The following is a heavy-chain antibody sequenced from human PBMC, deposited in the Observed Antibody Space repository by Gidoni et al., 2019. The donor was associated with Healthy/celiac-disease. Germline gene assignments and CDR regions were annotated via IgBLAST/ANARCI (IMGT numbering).Heavy chain of an antibody. D-gene: IGHD2-2*01. V-gene: IGHV4-61*02. CDR2: IYTRGST. J-gene: IGHJ4*02. Sequence: QVQLQESGPGLVKPSQTLSLTCTVSGGSISRGRYYWSWIRQPAGKGLEWIGRIYTRGSTNYNPSLKSRVTMSVDTSKNQFSLKLSSVTAADTAVYYCARDTSYVDYWGQGTLVTVSS. CDR1: GGSISRGRYY. CDR3: ARDTSYVDY.